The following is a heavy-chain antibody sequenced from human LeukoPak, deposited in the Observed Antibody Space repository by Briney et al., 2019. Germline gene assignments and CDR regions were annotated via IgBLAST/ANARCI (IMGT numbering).Heavy chain of an antibody. V-gene: IGHV3-53*01. CDR2: IYSGGST. D-gene: IGHD5-12*01. Sequence: GGSLRLSCAASGFTVSSNYMSWVCQAPGKGLEWVSVIYSGGSTYYADSVKGRFTISRDNSKNTLYLQMNSLRAEDTAVYYCARDLVATIFTDWGQGTLVTVSS. CDR3: ARDLVATIFTD. CDR1: GFTVSSNY. J-gene: IGHJ4*02.